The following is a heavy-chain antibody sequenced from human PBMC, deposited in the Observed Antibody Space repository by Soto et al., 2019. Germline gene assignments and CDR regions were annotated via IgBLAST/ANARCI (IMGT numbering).Heavy chain of an antibody. Sequence: GGSLRLSCAASGFTFSDYYMSWIRQAPGKGLEWVSAISGSGGSTYYADSVKGRFTISRDNSKNTLYLQMNSLRTEDTAMYYCARDVDGSGHYDWFDPWGQGTLVTVSS. V-gene: IGHV3-23*01. CDR1: GFTFSDYY. CDR2: ISGSGGST. D-gene: IGHD2-21*02. CDR3: ARDVDGSGHYDWFDP. J-gene: IGHJ5*02.